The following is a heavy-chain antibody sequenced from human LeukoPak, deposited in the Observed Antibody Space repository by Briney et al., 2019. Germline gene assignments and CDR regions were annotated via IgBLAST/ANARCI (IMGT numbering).Heavy chain of an antibody. CDR1: GYTFTSYY. CDR3: ARDSGVLRYFDWPFDY. D-gene: IGHD3-9*01. V-gene: IGHV1-46*01. Sequence: ASVKVSCKASGYTFTSYYMHWVRQAPGQGLEWMGIINPSGGSTSYAQKFQGRVTMTTDTSTSTAYMELRSLRSDDTAVYYCARDSGVLRYFDWPFDYWGQGTLVTVSS. J-gene: IGHJ4*02. CDR2: INPSGGST.